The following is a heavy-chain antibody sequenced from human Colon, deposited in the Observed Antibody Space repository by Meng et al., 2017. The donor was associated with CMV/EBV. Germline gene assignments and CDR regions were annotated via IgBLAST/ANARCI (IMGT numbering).Heavy chain of an antibody. V-gene: IGHV3-21*01. CDR1: GFTFNTYT. D-gene: IGHD2-21*01. J-gene: IGHJ6*02. CDR2: ISSSSSYI. CDR3: ARDIGDLSVVVIAGTGYYGMDV. Sequence: GRSLKISCAASGFTFNTYTINWVRQAPGKGLEWVSSISSSSSYIYYADSVKGRFTVSGDTAKNSLSLQMNSLRPEDTAVYYCARDIGDLSVVVIAGTGYYGMDVWGQGTTVTVSS.